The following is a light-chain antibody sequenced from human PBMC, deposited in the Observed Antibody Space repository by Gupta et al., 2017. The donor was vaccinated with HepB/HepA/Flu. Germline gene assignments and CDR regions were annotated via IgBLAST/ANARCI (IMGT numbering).Light chain of an antibody. J-gene: IGKJ2*01. CDR3: QQYGSSPYT. CDR1: QSVRSSY. Sequence: EIVLTQSPGTLSLSPGDRATLSCRASQSVRSSYLAWYQQKPGQAPRLLIYGTSSRATGIPDRFSGSGSGTXFTLTIXRLEPEDFAVYYCQQYGSSPYTFGXGTKLEIK. CDR2: GTS. V-gene: IGKV3-20*01.